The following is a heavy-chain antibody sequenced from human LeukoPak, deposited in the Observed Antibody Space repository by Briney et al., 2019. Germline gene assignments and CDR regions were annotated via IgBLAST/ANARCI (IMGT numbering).Heavy chain of an antibody. CDR1: GFTFSSYA. Sequence: PGGSLRLSCVASGFTFSSYAMSWVRQTPGKGLEWVSGISNSGRNIYYTESVKGRFTISRHNSQNSLYLQMNSLRAEDTAVYYCARGDSALIKYYYYMDVWGKGTTVIVSS. D-gene: IGHD2-8*01. CDR3: ARGDSALIKYYYYMDV. CDR2: ISNSGRNI. J-gene: IGHJ6*03. V-gene: IGHV3-23*01.